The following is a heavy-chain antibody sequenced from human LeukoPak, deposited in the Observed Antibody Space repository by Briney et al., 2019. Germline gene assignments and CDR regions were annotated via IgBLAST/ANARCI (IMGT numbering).Heavy chain of an antibody. CDR2: IYYSGST. J-gene: IGHJ5*02. CDR3: ARGLEYYYGSGSYYNAGWFDP. CDR1: GGSISSYY. D-gene: IGHD3-10*01. Sequence: SETLSLTCTVSGGSISSYYWSWIRQPPGKGLEWIGYIYYSGSTNYNPSLKSRVTISVDTSKNQFSLKLSSVTAADTAVYYCARGLEYYYGSGSYYNAGWFDPWGQGTLVTVSS. V-gene: IGHV4-59*01.